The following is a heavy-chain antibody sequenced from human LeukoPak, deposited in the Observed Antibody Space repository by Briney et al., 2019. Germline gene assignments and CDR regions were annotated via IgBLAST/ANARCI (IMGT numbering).Heavy chain of an antibody. D-gene: IGHD3-22*01. CDR3: ARDFNYYDSSAMGY. Sequence: PGGSLRLSCAASGFTFSDHYMDWVRQAPGKGLEWVGRTRNKANSYTTEYAASVKGRFTISRDDSKNSLYLQMDSLKTEDTAVYYCARDFNYYDSSAMGYWGQGTLVTVSS. J-gene: IGHJ4*02. CDR1: GFTFSDHY. V-gene: IGHV3-72*01. CDR2: TRNKANSYTT.